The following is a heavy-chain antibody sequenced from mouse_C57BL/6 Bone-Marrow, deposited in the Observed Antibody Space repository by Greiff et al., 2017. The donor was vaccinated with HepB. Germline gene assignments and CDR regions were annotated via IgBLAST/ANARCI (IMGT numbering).Heavy chain of an antibody. CDR2: IWSGGST. V-gene: IGHV2-4*01. CDR1: GFSLTCYG. Sequence: VMLVESGPGLVQPSQSLSITCTVSGFSLTCYGVHWVRQPPGKGLEWLGVIWSGGSTDYNAAFISRLSISKDNSKSQVFFKMNSLQADDTAIYYCAKNGDYYGSSSAMDYWGQGTSVTVSS. J-gene: IGHJ4*01. CDR3: AKNGDYYGSSSAMDY. D-gene: IGHD1-1*01.